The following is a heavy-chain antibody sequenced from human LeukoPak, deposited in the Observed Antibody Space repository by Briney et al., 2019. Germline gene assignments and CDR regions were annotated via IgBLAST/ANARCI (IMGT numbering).Heavy chain of an antibody. V-gene: IGHV3-21*01. J-gene: IGHJ4*02. Sequence: GGSLRLSCAASGFTFSSYSMNWVRQAPGKGLEWVSSISSSSSYIYHADSVKGRFTISRDNAKNSLYLQMNSLRAEDTAVYYCARDRIFGVVIMSGFDYWGQGTLVTVSS. D-gene: IGHD3-3*02. CDR1: GFTFSSYS. CDR2: ISSSSSYI. CDR3: ARDRIFGVVIMSGFDY.